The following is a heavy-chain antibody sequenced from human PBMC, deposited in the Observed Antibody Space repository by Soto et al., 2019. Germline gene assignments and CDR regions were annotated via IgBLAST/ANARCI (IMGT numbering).Heavy chain of an antibody. D-gene: IGHD3-22*01. V-gene: IGHV3-23*01. J-gene: IGHJ4*02. Sequence: GGSLRLSCAAAGFSVSTSHMNWVRQTPGKGLEWVSAISGSGGSTYYADSVKGRFTISRDNSKNTLYLQMNSLRAEDTAVYYCAKESYYYDSSGYYYLPFDYWGQGTLVTVSS. CDR1: GFSVSTSH. CDR3: AKESYYYDSSGYYYLPFDY. CDR2: ISGSGGST.